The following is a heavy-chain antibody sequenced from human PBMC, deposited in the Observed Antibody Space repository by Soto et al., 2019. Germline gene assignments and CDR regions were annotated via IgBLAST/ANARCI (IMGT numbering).Heavy chain of an antibody. V-gene: IGHV1-69*01. D-gene: IGHD4-17*01. J-gene: IGHJ6*02. CDR1: GGTFSSYA. CDR2: IIPIFGTA. Sequence: QVQLVQSGAEVKKPGSSVKVSCKASGGTFSSYAISWVRQAPGQGLEWMGGIIPIFGTANYAQKFQGRVTITADESTSTAYMELSSLRSEDTAVYYCARDLRVTTSSYYYGMDVWGQGTTVTVS. CDR3: ARDLRVTTSSYYYGMDV.